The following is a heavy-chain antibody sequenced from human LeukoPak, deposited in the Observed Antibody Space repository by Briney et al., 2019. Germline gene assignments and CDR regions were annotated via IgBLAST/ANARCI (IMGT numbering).Heavy chain of an antibody. Sequence: PSETLSLTCAVSGGSISSGGYSWSWIRQPPGKGLEWIGYIYHSGSTYYNPSLKSRVTISVDRSKNQFSLKLSSVTAADTAAYYCARESAAANFDYWGQGTLVTVSS. CDR1: GGSISSGGYS. CDR2: IYHSGST. V-gene: IGHV4-30-2*01. CDR3: ARESAAANFDY. D-gene: IGHD6-13*01. J-gene: IGHJ4*02.